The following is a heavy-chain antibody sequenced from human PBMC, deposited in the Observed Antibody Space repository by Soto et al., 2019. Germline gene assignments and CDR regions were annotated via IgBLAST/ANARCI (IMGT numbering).Heavy chain of an antibody. CDR3: ERDHYYDSSGYYSYYYGMDV. D-gene: IGHD3-22*01. Sequence: EVQLVETGGGLIQPGGSLRLSCAASGFTVSSNYMSWVRQAPGKGLEWVSVIYSGGSTYYADSVKGRFTISRDNSKNTLYLQMNSLRAEETAVYYCERDHYYDSSGYYSYYYGMDVWGQGTTVTVSS. CDR2: IYSGGST. CDR1: GFTVSSNY. V-gene: IGHV3-53*02. J-gene: IGHJ6*02.